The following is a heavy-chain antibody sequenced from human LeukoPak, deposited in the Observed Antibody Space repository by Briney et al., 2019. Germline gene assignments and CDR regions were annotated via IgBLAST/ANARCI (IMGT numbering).Heavy chain of an antibody. CDR1: GYTFTSYY. CDR3: AREPPPGIAVADGPDYYYYGMDV. CDR2: INPSGGST. Sequence: ASVKVSCKASGYTFTSYYMHWVRQAPGQGLEWMGIINPSGGSTSYAQKFQGRVTMTRDTSTSTVYMELSSLRSGDTAVYYCAREPPPGIAVADGPDYYYYGMDVWGQGTTVTVSS. V-gene: IGHV1-46*01. D-gene: IGHD6-19*01. J-gene: IGHJ6*02.